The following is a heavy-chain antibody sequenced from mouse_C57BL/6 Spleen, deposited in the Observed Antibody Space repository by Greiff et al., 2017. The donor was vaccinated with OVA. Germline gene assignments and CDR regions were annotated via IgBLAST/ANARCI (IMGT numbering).Heavy chain of an antibody. D-gene: IGHD1-1*01. V-gene: IGHV1-4*01. CDR2: INPSSGYT. CDR1: GYTFTSYT. J-gene: IGHJ2*01. Sequence: QVQLQQSGADLARPGASVKMSCTASGYTFTSYTMHWVKQRPGQGLEWIGYINPSSGYTKYNQKFKDKATLTVDKSSSTAYMQLSSLTSEDSAVYYWTGSSYEYWGQGTTLTVSS. CDR3: TGSSYEY.